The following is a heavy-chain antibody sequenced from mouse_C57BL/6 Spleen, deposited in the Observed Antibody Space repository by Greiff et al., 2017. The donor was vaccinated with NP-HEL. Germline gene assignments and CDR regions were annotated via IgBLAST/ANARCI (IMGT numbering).Heavy chain of an antibody. V-gene: IGHV1-63*01. CDR2: IYPGGGYT. CDR3: ARGGDYYAMDY. CDR1: GYTFTNYW. J-gene: IGHJ4*01. Sequence: QVQLQQSGAELVRPGTSVKMSCKASGYTFTNYWIGWAKQRPGHGLEWIGDIYPGGGYTNYNEKFKGKATLTADTSSSTAYMQFSSLASADSSIYYCARGGDYYAMDYWGQGTSVTVSS.